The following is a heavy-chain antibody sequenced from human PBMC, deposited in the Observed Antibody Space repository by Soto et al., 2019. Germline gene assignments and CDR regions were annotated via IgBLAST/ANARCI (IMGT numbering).Heavy chain of an antibody. V-gene: IGHV4-34*01. J-gene: IGHJ4*02. Sequence: QVQLQQWGAGLLKPSETLSLTCAVYGGSFSGYYWSWIRQPPGKGLEWIGEINHSGSTNYNPSLKTRGTMSVDTSMNQFSLKLSSVTAADTAVYYCAREDYGGNDYWGQGTMVTVSS. D-gene: IGHD4-17*01. CDR3: AREDYGGNDY. CDR1: GGSFSGYY. CDR2: INHSGST.